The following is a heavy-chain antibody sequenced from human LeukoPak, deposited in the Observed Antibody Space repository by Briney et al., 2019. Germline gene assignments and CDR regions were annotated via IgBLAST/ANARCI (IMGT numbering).Heavy chain of an antibody. Sequence: ASVKASCKASGYPFNNYGIDWVRQATGQGLEWMGWMNPHSGKTGYAQNFQGRVTMTRDTSISTAYMELSSLRSEDTAVYYCARLSSHYGDYKVDPWGQGTLVTVSS. CDR2: MNPHSGKT. D-gene: IGHD4-17*01. J-gene: IGHJ5*02. CDR1: GYPFNNYG. CDR3: ARLSSHYGDYKVDP. V-gene: IGHV1-8*01.